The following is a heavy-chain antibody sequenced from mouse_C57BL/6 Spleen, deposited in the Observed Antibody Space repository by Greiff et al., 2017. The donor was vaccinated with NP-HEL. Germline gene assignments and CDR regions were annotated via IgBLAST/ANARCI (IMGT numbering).Heavy chain of an antibody. D-gene: IGHD4-1*01. V-gene: IGHV1-80*01. CDR2: IYPGDGDT. CDR1: GYAFSSYW. CDR3: AREANWGHYYAMDY. J-gene: IGHJ4*01. Sequence: QVQLQQSGAELVKPGASVKISCKASGYAFSSYWMNWVKQRPGKGLEWIGQIYPGDGDTNYNGKFKGKATLTADKSSSTAYMQLSSLTSEDSAVYFCAREANWGHYYAMDYWGQGTSVTVSS.